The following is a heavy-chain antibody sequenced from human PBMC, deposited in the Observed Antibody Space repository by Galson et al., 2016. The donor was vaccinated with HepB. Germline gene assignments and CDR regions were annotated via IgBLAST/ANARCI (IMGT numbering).Heavy chain of an antibody. D-gene: IGHD1-26*01. CDR1: GFTISSHW. CDR3: ARDSGRWEDV. V-gene: IGHV3-7*04. Sequence: SLRLSCAASGFTISSHWMTWVRQAPGKGLEWVASIKDDGSQKYYVDSVKGRFTISRDNAKNSLYLQMNTLRAEDTALYYCARDSGRWEDVWGQGTAVTVSS. J-gene: IGHJ6*02. CDR2: IKDDGSQK.